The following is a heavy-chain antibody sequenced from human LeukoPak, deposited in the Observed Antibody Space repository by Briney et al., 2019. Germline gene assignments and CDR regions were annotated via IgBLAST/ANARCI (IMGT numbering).Heavy chain of an antibody. J-gene: IGHJ4*02. Sequence: PSETLSLTCTVSGGSIRSYYWSWIRQPPGKGLEWIGYIYYSGSTNYNPSLKSRVTISVDTSKNQFSLKLSSVTAADTAVYYCARRGGIAAAGTYDYWGQGTLVTVSS. CDR2: IYYSGST. D-gene: IGHD6-13*01. V-gene: IGHV4-59*01. CDR1: GGSIRSYY. CDR3: ARRGGIAAAGTYDY.